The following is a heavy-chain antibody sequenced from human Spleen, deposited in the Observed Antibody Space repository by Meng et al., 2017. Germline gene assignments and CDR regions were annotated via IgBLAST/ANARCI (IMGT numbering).Heavy chain of an antibody. V-gene: IGHV1-18*01. J-gene: IGHJ6*02. CDR3: ARPTSTMVRGRITQYYYYYYAMDV. Sequence: ASVKVSCKGSGYTFMSYGINWVRQAPGQGLEWMGWISPYNGNTNYAQNFQGRITMTTDTSTSTAYMELRSLRSDDTAVYYCARPTSTMVRGRITQYYYYYYAMDVWGQGTPVTVSS. CDR1: GYTFMSYG. CDR2: ISPYNGNT. D-gene: IGHD3-10*01.